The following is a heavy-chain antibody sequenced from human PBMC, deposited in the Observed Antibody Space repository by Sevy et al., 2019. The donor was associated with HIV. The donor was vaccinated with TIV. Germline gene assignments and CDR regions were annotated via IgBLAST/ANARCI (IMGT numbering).Heavy chain of an antibody. V-gene: IGHV3-30*02. Sequence: GGSLRLSCAASGFSFSTYDMHWVRQAPDKGLEWVAYMRYDGTNKYYADSVRDRFTISRDSSKNTLYLQMNSLRAEDSAMYYCARGRKTTQEWLEELDYYYGMDVWGQGTTVTVSS. CDR1: GFSFSTYD. D-gene: IGHD2-8*01. J-gene: IGHJ6*02. CDR2: MRYDGTNK. CDR3: ARGRKTTQEWLEELDYYYGMDV.